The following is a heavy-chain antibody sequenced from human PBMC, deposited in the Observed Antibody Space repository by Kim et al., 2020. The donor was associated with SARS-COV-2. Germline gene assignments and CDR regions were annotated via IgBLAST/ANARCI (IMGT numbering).Heavy chain of an antibody. Sequence: YTDSVKGRITSSKDNAKNTLNLQMYSLRVEDTAVYYCARGGQMTTRTSLDYWGQGILVTVSS. D-gene: IGHD4-4*01. CDR3: ARGGQMTTRTSLDY. J-gene: IGHJ4*02. V-gene: IGHV3-74*01.